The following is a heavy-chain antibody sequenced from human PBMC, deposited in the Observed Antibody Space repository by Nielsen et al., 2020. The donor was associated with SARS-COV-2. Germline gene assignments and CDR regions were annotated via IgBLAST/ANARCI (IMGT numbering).Heavy chain of an antibody. J-gene: IGHJ6*02. V-gene: IGHV4-59*01. CDR1: GGSISSYY. Sequence: SESLSLTCTVSGGSISSYYWSWIRQPPGKGLEWIGYIHYSGSTNYNPSLKSRVTISVGTSKNQFSLKLSSVTAADTAVYYCAREAEGRYGGNSNGMDVWGQGTTVTVSS. CDR3: AREAEGRYGGNSNGMDV. CDR2: IHYSGST. D-gene: IGHD4-23*01.